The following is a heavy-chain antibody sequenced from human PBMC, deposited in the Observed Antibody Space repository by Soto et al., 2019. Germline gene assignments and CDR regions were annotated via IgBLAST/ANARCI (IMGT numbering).Heavy chain of an antibody. CDR3: ARSLNYYDDDDYQRSFYLDY. CDR2: ISSSGRTI. Sequence: GGSLRLSCAASGFTFSSYNMNWVRQAPGKGLEWVSYISSSGRTIDYTDSVKGRFTVSRDSAKNSLHLQMNGLRDEDTAVYYCARSLNYYDDDDYQRSFYLDYWGQGALVTVSS. D-gene: IGHD3-22*01. J-gene: IGHJ4*02. V-gene: IGHV3-48*02. CDR1: GFTFSSYN.